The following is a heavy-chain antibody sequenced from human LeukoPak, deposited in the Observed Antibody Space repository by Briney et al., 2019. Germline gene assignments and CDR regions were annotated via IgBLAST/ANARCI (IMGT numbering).Heavy chain of an antibody. CDR2: IYYSGST. Sequence: SETLSLTCTVSGGSVSSGSYYWSWIRQPPGKGLEWIGYIYYSGSTNYNPSLKSRVTISVDTSKNQFSLKLSSVTAADTAVYYCARTGIAAAGTIEIIDYWGQGTLVTVSS. D-gene: IGHD6-13*01. CDR1: GGSVSSGSYY. CDR3: ARTGIAAAGTIEIIDY. J-gene: IGHJ4*02. V-gene: IGHV4-61*01.